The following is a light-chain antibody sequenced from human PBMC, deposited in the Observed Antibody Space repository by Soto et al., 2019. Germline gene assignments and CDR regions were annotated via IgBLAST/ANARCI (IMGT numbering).Light chain of an antibody. V-gene: IGLV2-14*01. CDR2: EVS. CDR3: SSYTSSNTLEV. CDR1: SSDVGGSNY. Sequence: QSALIQPASVSGSPGQSITIPCTGTSSDVGGSNYVSWYQHHPLRAPKLLMFEVSYRPSGVSNRFSGSKSGNTASLTISGLQAEDEADYYCSSYTSSNTLEVFGSGTKVTVL. J-gene: IGLJ1*01.